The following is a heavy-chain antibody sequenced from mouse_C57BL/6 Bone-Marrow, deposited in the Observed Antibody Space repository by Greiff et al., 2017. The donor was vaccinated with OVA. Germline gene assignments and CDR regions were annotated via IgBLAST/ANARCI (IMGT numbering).Heavy chain of an antibody. CDR2: INPNNGGT. J-gene: IGHJ4*01. D-gene: IGHD1-1*01. CDR3: ARALYGSSYYAMDY. Sequence: VQLQQSGPELVKPGASVKISCKASGYTFTDYYMNWVKQSHGKSLEWIGDINPNNGGTSYNQKFKGKATLTVDKSSSTAYMELRSLTSEDSAVYYCARALYGSSYYAMDYWGQGTSVTVSS. V-gene: IGHV1-26*01. CDR1: GYTFTDYY.